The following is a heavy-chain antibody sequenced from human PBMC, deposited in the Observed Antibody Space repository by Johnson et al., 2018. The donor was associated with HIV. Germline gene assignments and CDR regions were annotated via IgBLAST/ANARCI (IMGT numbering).Heavy chain of an antibody. CDR2: IRYDGSNK. J-gene: IGHJ3*02. Sequence: QVQLVESGGGVVQPGGSLRLSCAASGFTFSNYGMHWVRQAPGKGLEWVTFIRYDGSNKYYADSVKGRFTISRDNSTNTLNLKMNSLRAEDTALYYCAKDWLAYCGGDCYSRAFDIWGQGTMVTVSS. V-gene: IGHV3-30*02. D-gene: IGHD2-21*02. CDR3: AKDWLAYCGGDCYSRAFDI. CDR1: GFTFSNYG.